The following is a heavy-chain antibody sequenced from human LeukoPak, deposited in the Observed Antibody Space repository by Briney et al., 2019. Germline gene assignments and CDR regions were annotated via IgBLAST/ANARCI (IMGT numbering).Heavy chain of an antibody. V-gene: IGHV3-48*03. D-gene: IGHD3-3*01. CDR1: GFTFSSYE. Sequence: PGGSLRLSCAASGFTFSSYEMNGVRQAPGKGLEWVSYISSSVSTIYYADSVKGRFTISRDNAKNSLYLQMNSLRAEDTAVYYCAREGATFGVVTPYYYYGMDVWGQGTTVTVSS. J-gene: IGHJ6*02. CDR3: AREGATFGVVTPYYYYGMDV. CDR2: ISSSVSTI.